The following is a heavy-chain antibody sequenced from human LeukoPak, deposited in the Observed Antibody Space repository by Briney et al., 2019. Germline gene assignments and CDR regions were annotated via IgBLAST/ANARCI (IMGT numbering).Heavy chain of an antibody. D-gene: IGHD3-22*01. CDR2: ITSRSSYI. Sequence: PGGSLRLSCAASGFTFSSYSMNGVRQAPGKGLEWVSSITSRSSYIYYADSVKGRFTISRDNAKNSLYLQMNSLRAEDRAVYYCARWHYDSSGYYLFDYWGQGTLVTVSS. CDR3: ARWHYDSSGYYLFDY. J-gene: IGHJ4*02. V-gene: IGHV3-21*01. CDR1: GFTFSSYS.